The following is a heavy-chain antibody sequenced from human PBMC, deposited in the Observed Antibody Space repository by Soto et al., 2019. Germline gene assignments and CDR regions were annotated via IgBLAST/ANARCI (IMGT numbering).Heavy chain of an antibody. CDR1: GYTFTSYD. Sequence: ASVKVSCKASGYTFTSYDINWMRQATGQGLEWMGWMNPNSGNTGYAQKFQGRVTMTRNTSISTAYMELSSLRSEDTAVYYCASQKGTTYYYYGMDVWGQGTTVTVSS. CDR2: MNPNSGNT. CDR3: ASQKGTTYYYYGMDV. D-gene: IGHD1-7*01. V-gene: IGHV1-8*01. J-gene: IGHJ6*02.